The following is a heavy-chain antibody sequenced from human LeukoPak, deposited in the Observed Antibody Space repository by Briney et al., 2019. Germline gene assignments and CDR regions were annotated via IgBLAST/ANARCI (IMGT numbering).Heavy chain of an antibody. V-gene: IGHV3-11*06. CDR1: GFTFSDYY. Sequence: GGSLRLSCAASGFTFSDYYMSWIRQAPGEGLEWVSYISSSSSYTNYADSVKGRFTISRDNAKNSLYLQMNSLRAEDTAVYYCARLYCSSTSCYWSYFDYWGQGTLSPSPQ. CDR2: ISSSSSYT. CDR3: ARLYCSSTSCYWSYFDY. D-gene: IGHD2-2*01. J-gene: IGHJ4*02.